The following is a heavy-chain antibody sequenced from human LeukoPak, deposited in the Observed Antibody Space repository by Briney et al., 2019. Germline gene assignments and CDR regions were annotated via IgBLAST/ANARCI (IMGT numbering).Heavy chain of an antibody. D-gene: IGHD3-22*01. CDR1: GGSISSYY. Sequence: SETLSLTCTVSGGSISSYYWSWIRQPAGKGLEWIGRIYTSGSTNYNPSLKSRVTISVDTSKNQFSLKLSSVTAADTAVYYCEGSYYDSSGSFWGQGTLVTVSS. CDR2: IYTSGST. J-gene: IGHJ4*02. CDR3: EGSYYDSSGSF. V-gene: IGHV4-4*07.